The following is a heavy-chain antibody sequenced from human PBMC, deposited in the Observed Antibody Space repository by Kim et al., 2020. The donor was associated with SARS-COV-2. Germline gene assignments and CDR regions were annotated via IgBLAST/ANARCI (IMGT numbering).Heavy chain of an antibody. V-gene: IGHV3-23*01. CDR3: ARGKGQQAILGQ. CDR2: ISGSGVGI. Sequence: GGSLRLSCEASGFIFRNYVMNWVRQAPGKGLEWVSGISGSGVGIFYGDSVKGRFTISRDNSKNILFLEMKGLSADDTALYYCARGKGQQAILGQWGQGTPVTVSS. CDR1: GFIFRNYV. D-gene: IGHD6-13*01. J-gene: IGHJ4*02.